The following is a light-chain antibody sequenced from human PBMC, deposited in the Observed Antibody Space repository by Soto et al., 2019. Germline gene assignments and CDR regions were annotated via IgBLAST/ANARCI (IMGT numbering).Light chain of an antibody. CDR3: GAWDGGLSAFV. J-gene: IGLJ1*01. V-gene: IGLV1-51*01. CDR2: DNN. CDR1: SSNIWNSF. Sequence: QSVLRQTPSVSSAPGRAVAISCSGSSSNIWNSFVSWYQQLPGTAPRLLIYDNNERPSGIPDRFSGSKSGTSATLGITGLQTGDDADYYCGAWDGGLSAFVFGTGTKVTVL.